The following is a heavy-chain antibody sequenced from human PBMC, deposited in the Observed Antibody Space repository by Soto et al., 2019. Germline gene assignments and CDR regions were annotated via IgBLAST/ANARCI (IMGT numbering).Heavy chain of an antibody. D-gene: IGHD2-15*01. CDR1: GYSFTSYW. V-gene: IGHV5-10-1*01. Sequence: GESLKISCKGSGYSFTSYWISWVRQMPGKGLEWMGRIDPSDSYTNYSPSFQGHVTISADKSISTAYLQWSSLKASDTAMYYCAGYCSGGSCYPTPSLDYYGMDVWGQGTTVTGSS. CDR3: AGYCSGGSCYPTPSLDYYGMDV. CDR2: IDPSDSYT. J-gene: IGHJ6*02.